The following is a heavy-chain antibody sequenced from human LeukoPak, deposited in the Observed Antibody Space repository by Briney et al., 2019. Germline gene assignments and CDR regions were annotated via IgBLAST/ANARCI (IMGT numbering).Heavy chain of an antibody. D-gene: IGHD3-9*01. Sequence: AGSLRLSCAASGFIFSSYAMRWVRQAPGKGLEWVSAISGSVGSTYYAGSVKDRFTISRDNSKNTLYLQMSSLRAEDTAVYYCAKVLGVQLRYFDWLRSPFAPVDYWGQGTLVTVSS. CDR3: AKVLGVQLRYFDWLRSPFAPVDY. J-gene: IGHJ4*02. CDR2: ISGSVGST. CDR1: GFIFSSYA. V-gene: IGHV3-23*01.